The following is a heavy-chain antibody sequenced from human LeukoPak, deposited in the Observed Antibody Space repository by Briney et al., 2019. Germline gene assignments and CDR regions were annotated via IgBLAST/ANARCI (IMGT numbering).Heavy chain of an antibody. J-gene: IGHJ4*02. CDR2: ISGTGGST. CDR1: GFTFSDYA. Sequence: GGSLRLSCAASGFTFSDYAMSWVRQAPGKGLEWVSAISGTGGSTWYADSVKGRVTISRDNSKDTLYLQMNSLRAEDTAVYYCAKDSYDSSGSRYDYWGQGTLVTVSS. D-gene: IGHD3-22*01. V-gene: IGHV3-23*01. CDR3: AKDSYDSSGSRYDY.